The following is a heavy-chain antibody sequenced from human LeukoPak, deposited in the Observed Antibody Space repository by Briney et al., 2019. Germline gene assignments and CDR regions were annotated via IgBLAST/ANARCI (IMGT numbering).Heavy chain of an antibody. CDR2: IRGDGGRT. D-gene: IGHD2-15*01. V-gene: IGHV3-20*04. CDR1: GFTYDDHG. CDR3: AKNGDRGAYCTGGTCYPYFYYYMDV. J-gene: IGHJ6*03. Sequence: GGSLRLSCAASGFTYDDHGMSWVRQAPGKGLEWVSGIRGDGGRTGYADSVKGRFTISRDNAKNSVYLQMNSLRAEDTAIYYCAKNGDRGAYCTGGTCYPYFYYYMDVWGKGTTVTI.